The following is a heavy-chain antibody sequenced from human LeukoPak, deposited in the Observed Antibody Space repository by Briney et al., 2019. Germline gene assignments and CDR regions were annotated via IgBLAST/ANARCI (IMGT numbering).Heavy chain of an antibody. Sequence: SPSETLSLTCTVSGGSISTYYWSWIRQPPGKGLEWIGSIYYSGSTNYNPSLKSRVTLSVDPSKNQFSLKLSSVTAEDTAVYYCARAYYSDMGPPYYFDYWGQGALFTVSS. CDR2: IYYSGST. V-gene: IGHV4-59*01. J-gene: IGHJ4*02. CDR1: GGSISTYY. CDR3: ARAYYSDMGPPYYFDY. D-gene: IGHD3-22*01.